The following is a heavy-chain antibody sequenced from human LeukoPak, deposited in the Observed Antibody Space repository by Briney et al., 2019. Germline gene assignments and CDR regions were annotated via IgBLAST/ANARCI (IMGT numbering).Heavy chain of an antibody. V-gene: IGHV1-18*01. CDR1: GYTFTSYG. CDR3: ARDSIAAAGISDAFDI. Sequence: ASVKVSCKASGYTFTSYGIRWVRQAPGQGLEWMGWISAYNGNTNYAQKLQGRVTMTTDTSTSTAYMELRSLRSDDTAVYYCARDSIAAAGISDAFDIWGQGTMVTVSS. J-gene: IGHJ3*02. CDR2: ISAYNGNT. D-gene: IGHD6-13*01.